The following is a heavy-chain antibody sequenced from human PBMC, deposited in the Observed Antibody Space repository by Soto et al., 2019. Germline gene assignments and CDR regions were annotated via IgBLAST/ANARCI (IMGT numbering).Heavy chain of an antibody. CDR3: ARGRWADYYYYYMDV. Sequence: GASLKVCCKAPGYTFTSYYINWVRQATGQGLEWMGWMNPNSGNTGYAQKFQGRVTMTRNTSISTAYMELSSLRSEDTAVYYCARGRWADYYYYYMDVWGKGTTVTVSS. J-gene: IGHJ6*03. CDR2: MNPNSGNT. CDR1: GYTFTSYY. D-gene: IGHD6-13*01. V-gene: IGHV1-8*01.